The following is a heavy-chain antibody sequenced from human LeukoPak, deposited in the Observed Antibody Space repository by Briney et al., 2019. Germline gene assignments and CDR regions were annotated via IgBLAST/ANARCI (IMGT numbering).Heavy chain of an antibody. D-gene: IGHD3-3*01. J-gene: IGHJ6*03. CDR1: GYTFTTYA. CDR2: INIDNGDT. CDR3: ARSLIRRFLEWFAPPSYMDV. Sequence: GASVKVSCKASGYTFTTYAIHWVRQAPGQRLEWMGWINIDNGDTKYSQEFQGRVTITRDTSASTAYMELSSLRSEDMAVYYCARSLIRRFLEWFAPPSYMDVWGKGTTVTVSS. V-gene: IGHV1-3*03.